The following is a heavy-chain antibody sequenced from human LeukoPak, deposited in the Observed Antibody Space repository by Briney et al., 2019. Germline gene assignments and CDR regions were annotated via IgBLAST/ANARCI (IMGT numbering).Heavy chain of an antibody. CDR3: AKTRMEMATLGWFDP. CDR1: GFTFSSYA. Sequence: GWSLRLSCAASGFTFSSYAMSWVRQAPGKGLEWVSAISGSGGSTYYADSVKGRFTISRDNSKNTLYLQMNSLRAEDTAVYYCAKTRMEMATLGWFDPWGQGTLVTVCS. J-gene: IGHJ5*02. V-gene: IGHV3-23*01. CDR2: ISGSGGST. D-gene: IGHD5-24*01.